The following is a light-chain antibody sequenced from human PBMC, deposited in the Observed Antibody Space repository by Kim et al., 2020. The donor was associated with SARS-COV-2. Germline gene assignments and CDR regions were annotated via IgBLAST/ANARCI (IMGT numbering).Light chain of an antibody. CDR2: DND. V-gene: IGLV1-51*01. J-gene: IGLJ2*01. Sequence: QSVLTQPPSVSAAPGQKVTISCSGSRSNTCNNFVSWYQQLPGTAPKLLIYDNDKRPSGIPDRFSGSKSGTSATLGITGLQTGDEADYYCGTWDTSLSAGVFGGGTQLTVL. CDR1: RSNTCNNF. CDR3: GTWDTSLSAGV.